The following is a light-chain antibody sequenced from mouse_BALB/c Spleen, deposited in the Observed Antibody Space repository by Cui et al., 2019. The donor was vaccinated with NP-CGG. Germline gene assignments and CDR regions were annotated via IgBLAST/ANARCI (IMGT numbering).Light chain of an antibody. J-gene: IGLJ1*01. CDR2: GTN. CDR3: VLWYSNHWV. CDR1: TGAVTTSNY. V-gene: IGLV1*01. Sequence: QAVVTQESALTTSPGETVTLTCRSSTGAVTTSNYANWVQEKPDHLFTGLIGGTNNQAPGVPARFSGSLIRDKAALTITGAQTEDEAIYFCVLWYSNHWVFGGGTKLTVL.